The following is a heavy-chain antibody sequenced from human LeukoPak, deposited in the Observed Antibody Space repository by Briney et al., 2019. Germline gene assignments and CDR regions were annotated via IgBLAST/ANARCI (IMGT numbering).Heavy chain of an antibody. CDR1: GGSISSYY. D-gene: IGHD3-22*01. CDR2: IYTSGST. J-gene: IGHJ4*02. CDR3: ARGPNSFDYYDSGAPFDY. Sequence: PSETLSLTCTVSGGSISSYYWSWIRQPAGKGLEWIGRIYTSGSTNYNPSLKSRVTMSVDTSKNQFSLKLSSVTAADTAVYYCARGPNSFDYYDSGAPFDYWAKETLVTVSS. V-gene: IGHV4-4*07.